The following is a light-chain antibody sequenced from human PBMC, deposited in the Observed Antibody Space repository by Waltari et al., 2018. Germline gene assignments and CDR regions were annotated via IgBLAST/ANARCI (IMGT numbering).Light chain of an antibody. Sequence: QSALTQPASVSGSPGQSITISCTGTSSDVGNYKRVPRYQQHPGKAPKFMIYAVSKRPSGVSDRFSGSKSGDMASLTISGLQPEDEAEYFCSSYAGSSKGVFGGGTKVTVL. CDR1: SSDVGNYKR. CDR2: AVS. V-gene: IGLV2-23*02. J-gene: IGLJ2*01. CDR3: SSYAGSSKGV.